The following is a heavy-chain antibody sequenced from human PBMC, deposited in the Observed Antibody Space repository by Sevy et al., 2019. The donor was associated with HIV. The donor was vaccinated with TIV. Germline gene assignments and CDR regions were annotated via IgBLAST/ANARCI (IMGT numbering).Heavy chain of an antibody. V-gene: IGHV3-23*01. J-gene: IGHJ3*02. CDR1: GFTFSSNA. CDR3: VKGARYTIPNDAFDI. D-gene: IGHD2-2*02. Sequence: GGSLRLSCEASGFTFSSNAMSWVRQAPGKGLEWVSGISGGGGDTLYADSVKGRFTISRDNSKNTLFLQINSLRAEDTALYYCVKGARYTIPNDAFDIWGQGTMVTVS. CDR2: ISGGGGDT.